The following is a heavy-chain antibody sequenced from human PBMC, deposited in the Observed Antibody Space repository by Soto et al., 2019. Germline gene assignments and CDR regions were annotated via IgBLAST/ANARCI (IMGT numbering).Heavy chain of an antibody. Sequence: GGSLRLSCASSGFTFISYWMNWVRQAPGKGLEWVANINQDGNEDNLLDSVKGRFTISRDNAKNSLFLQMNSLRVDDTAVYYCARTGDGHHDFLDYWGQGALVTVS. D-gene: IGHD1-1*01. CDR1: GFTFISYW. J-gene: IGHJ4*02. V-gene: IGHV3-7*01. CDR2: INQDGNED. CDR3: ARTGDGHHDFLDY.